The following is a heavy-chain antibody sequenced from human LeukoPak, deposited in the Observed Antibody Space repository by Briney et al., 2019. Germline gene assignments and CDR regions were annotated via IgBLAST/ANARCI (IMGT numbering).Heavy chain of an antibody. CDR2: ITPNNGGT. D-gene: IGHD3-10*01. CDR1: GYTFTGYY. Sequence: GASVKVSCKASGYTFTGYYLHWVRQAPGQGLEWMGWITPNNGGTRSAQNFQGRVTLTRDTSISTAYMDLSGLTSDDTAVYYCARDGPGGNAFDIWGQGTMVTVSS. J-gene: IGHJ3*02. CDR3: ARDGPGGNAFDI. V-gene: IGHV1-2*02.